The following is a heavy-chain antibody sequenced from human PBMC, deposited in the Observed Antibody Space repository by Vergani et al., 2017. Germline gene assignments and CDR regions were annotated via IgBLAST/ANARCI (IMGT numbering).Heavy chain of an antibody. V-gene: IGHV3-43*01. CDR3: ARGHIAAAGTTWFDP. D-gene: IGHD6-13*01. J-gene: IGHJ5*02. CDR2: ISWDGGST. CDR1: GFTFDDYT. Sequence: EVQLVESGGVVVQPGGSLRLSCAASGFTFDDYTMHWVRQAPGKGLEWVSLISWDGGSTYYADSVKGRFTISRDNSKNSLYLQMNSLRTEDTALYYCARGHIAAAGTTWFDPWGQGTLVTVSS.